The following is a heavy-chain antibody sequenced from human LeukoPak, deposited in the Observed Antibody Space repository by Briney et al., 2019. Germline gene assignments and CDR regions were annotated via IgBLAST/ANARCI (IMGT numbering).Heavy chain of an antibody. V-gene: IGHV3-23*01. CDR3: AKELYDSSRFFGY. CDR2: ISGTGGST. Sequence: SLRLSCAXXGFTFXTYAMSWVRQAPGKGLEWVSGISGTGGSTHYADSVKGRFTISRDNSKNTLYLQMNSLRAEDTAVYYCAKELYDSSRFFGYWGQGSLVTGSS. D-gene: IGHD3-22*01. CDR1: GFTFXTYA. J-gene: IGHJ4*02.